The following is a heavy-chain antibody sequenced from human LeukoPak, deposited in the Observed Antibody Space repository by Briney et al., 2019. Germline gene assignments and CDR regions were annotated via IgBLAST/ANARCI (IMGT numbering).Heavy chain of an antibody. CDR1: GFTFSSYA. Sequence: PGGSLRLSCAASGFTFSSYAMHWVRQAPGKGLEWVAAISYDGSNKYYADSVKGRFTISRDNSKNTLYLQMNSLRAEDTAVYYCARGGYYDSSGYYREVVYWGQGTLVTVSS. D-gene: IGHD3-22*01. CDR2: ISYDGSNK. CDR3: ARGGYYDSSGYYREVVY. V-gene: IGHV3-30-3*01. J-gene: IGHJ4*02.